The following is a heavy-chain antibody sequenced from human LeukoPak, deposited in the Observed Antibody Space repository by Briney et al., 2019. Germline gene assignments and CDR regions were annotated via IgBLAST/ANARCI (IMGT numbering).Heavy chain of an antibody. J-gene: IGHJ4*02. CDR2: INPNSGDT. V-gene: IGHV1-2*02. CDR3: SRTLAGTWGPLDY. D-gene: IGHD6-19*01. Sequence: ASVKVSCKASGYTFTGYYIHWVRQAPGQGLEWMGWINPNSGDTDYAQKFQGRVTMTRDTSISTPYMELSRLRSDDTAVCYCSRTLAGTWGPLDYWGQGTLVTVSS. CDR1: GYTFTGYY.